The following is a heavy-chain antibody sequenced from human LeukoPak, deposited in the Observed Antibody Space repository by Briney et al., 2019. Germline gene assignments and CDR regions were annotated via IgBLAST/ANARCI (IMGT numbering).Heavy chain of an antibody. J-gene: IGHJ4*02. V-gene: IGHV4-39*01. D-gene: IGHD7-27*01. CDR3: ASRRWGFDY. CDR2: IYYSGST. CDR1: GGSISSSSYS. Sequence: SETLSLTCTVSGGSISSSSYSWGWIRQPPGKGLEWIGSIYYSGSTYYNPSLKSRVTISVDTSKNQFSLKLSSVTAADTAVYYCASRRWGFDYWGQGTLVTVSS.